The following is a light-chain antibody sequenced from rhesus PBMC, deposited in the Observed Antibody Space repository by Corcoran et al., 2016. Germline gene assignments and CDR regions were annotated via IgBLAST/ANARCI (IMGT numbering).Light chain of an antibody. CDR2: YAN. CDR3: QQGYITPPT. J-gene: IGKJ1*01. V-gene: IGKV1-32*03. CDR1: QGISSY. Sequence: DIQMSQSPSSLSASVGDRVTITCRASQGISSYLNWYQQKPGKAPKLLHYYANSLASGVPSMFSGSGSAKDYTPTISSRQPEDVATYYCQQGYITPPTFGQGTKVEIK.